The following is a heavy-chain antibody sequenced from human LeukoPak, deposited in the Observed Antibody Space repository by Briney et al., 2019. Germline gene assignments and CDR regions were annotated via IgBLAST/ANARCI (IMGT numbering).Heavy chain of an antibody. J-gene: IGHJ2*01. D-gene: IGHD3-10*01. CDR3: ARGRGTTMVRGVITNYFDL. V-gene: IGHV1-2*02. Sequence: ASVKVSCRASGYTFTAHYIHWVRQAPGQGLEWMGWIDPNSGGTNYAQKFLGSVTMTGDTSINTAFMELNRLRSDDTATYYCARGRGTTMVRGVITNYFDLWGRGSLVTVSS. CDR1: GYTFTAHY. CDR2: IDPNSGGT.